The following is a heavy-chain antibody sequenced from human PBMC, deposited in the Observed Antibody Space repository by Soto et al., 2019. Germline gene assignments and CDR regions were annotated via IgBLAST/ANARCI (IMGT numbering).Heavy chain of an antibody. Sequence: QVQLVQSGAEVKRPGASVTVSCRSSGDTFNDYYIHWVRQARGQGLEWMGWINPNGGGTKYAQKLQAWVSMTRDTSIRTVYMQLSRLRSDDTAVYYCARESGGATATLDYYYFYMDVWGTGTTVTVSS. J-gene: IGHJ6*03. D-gene: IGHD5-12*01. CDR2: INPNGGGT. CDR3: ARESGGATATLDYYYFYMDV. CDR1: GDTFNDYY. V-gene: IGHV1-2*04.